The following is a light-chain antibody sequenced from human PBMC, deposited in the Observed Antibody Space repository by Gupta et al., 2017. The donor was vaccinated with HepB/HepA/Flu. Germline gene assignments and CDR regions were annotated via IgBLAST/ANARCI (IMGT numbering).Light chain of an antibody. Sequence: EIVLTQSPGTLSLSPGERATLFCRASQTIRSDYLAWYQQKPGQAPRLLISSASIRATGIPDRFTGSGSGTDFTLTISRREPEDFAVYYCQQYGTSPRITFGQGTRLEIK. CDR3: QQYGTSPRIT. J-gene: IGKJ5*01. V-gene: IGKV3-20*01. CDR2: SAS. CDR1: QTIRSDY.